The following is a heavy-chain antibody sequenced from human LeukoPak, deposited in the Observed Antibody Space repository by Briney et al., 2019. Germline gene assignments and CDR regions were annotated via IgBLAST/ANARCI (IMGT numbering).Heavy chain of an antibody. CDR2: IHYDGSNN. J-gene: IGHJ4*02. V-gene: IGHV3-30*02. CDR1: GFTFSSYS. D-gene: IGHD6-13*01. Sequence: GGSLRLSCAASGFTFSSYSMNWVRQAPGKGLEWVAFIHYDGSNNYYADSVKGRFTISRDNSKNTLYLQMNTLRADGTAVYYCAKDHGSSDWYYFDYWGQGTLVTVSS. CDR3: AKDHGSSDWYYFDY.